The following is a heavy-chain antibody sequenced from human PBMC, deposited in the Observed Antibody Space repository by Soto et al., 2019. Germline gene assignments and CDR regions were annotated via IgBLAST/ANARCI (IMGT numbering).Heavy chain of an antibody. V-gene: IGHV1-69*02. CDR1: GGTFCSYT. J-gene: IGHJ6*02. CDR3: ARSGYSYGEKYYGMDV. D-gene: IGHD5-18*01. CDR2: IIPILGIA. Sequence: QVQLVQSGAEVKKPGSSVKVSCKASGGTFCSYTISWVRQAPGQGLEWMGRIIPILGIANYAQKFQGRVTITADKSTSTAYMELSSLRSEDTAVYYCARSGYSYGEKYYGMDVWGQGTTVTVSS.